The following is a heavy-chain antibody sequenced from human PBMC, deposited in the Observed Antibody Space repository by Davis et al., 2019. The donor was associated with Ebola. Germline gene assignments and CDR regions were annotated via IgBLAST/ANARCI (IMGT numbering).Heavy chain of an antibody. J-gene: IGHJ6*02. CDR2: ISSSSSTI. V-gene: IGHV3-48*02. Sequence: GESLKISCTASGFTLGDYAMNWVRQAPGKGLEWVSYISSSSSTIYYADSVKGRFTISRDNAKNSLYLQMNSLRDEDTAVYYCARGRGQQLVLGVGYYGMDVWGQGTTVTVSS. CDR1: GFTLGDYA. D-gene: IGHD6-13*01. CDR3: ARGRGQQLVLGVGYYGMDV.